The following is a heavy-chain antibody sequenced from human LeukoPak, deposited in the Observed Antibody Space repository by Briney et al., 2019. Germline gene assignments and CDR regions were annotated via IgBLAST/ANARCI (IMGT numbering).Heavy chain of an antibody. J-gene: IGHJ4*02. V-gene: IGHV3-30-3*01. CDR2: ISFDGNNK. Sequence: GESLKISCAASGFTFSDYYMSWIRQAPGKGLEWVAFISFDGNNKYYADSVKGRFTISRDNSNNTLYLHMNSLTTEDTSIYYCARDFSNYYFDYWDQGALVTVSS. CDR3: ARDFSNYYFDY. D-gene: IGHD4-11*01. CDR1: GFTFSDYY.